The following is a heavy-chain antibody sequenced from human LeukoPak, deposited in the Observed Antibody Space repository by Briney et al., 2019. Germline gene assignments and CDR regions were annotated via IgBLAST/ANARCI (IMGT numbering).Heavy chain of an antibody. D-gene: IGHD3-3*01. J-gene: IGHJ6*03. V-gene: IGHV4-34*01. CDR1: GGSFSGYY. CDR2: INHSGST. CDR3: ARGRNDFWSGYYPTHYYYYMDV. Sequence: SETLSLTCAVYGGSFSGYYWSWIRQPPGKGLEWIGEINHSGSTNYNPSLKSRVTISVDTSKNQFSLKLSSVTAADTAVYYCARGRNDFWSGYYPTHYYYYMDVWGKRTTVTVSS.